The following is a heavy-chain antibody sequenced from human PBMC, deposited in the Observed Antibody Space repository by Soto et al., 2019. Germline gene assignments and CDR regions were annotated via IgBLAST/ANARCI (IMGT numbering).Heavy chain of an antibody. CDR3: ARQRSEYYDFWSGYYSRYWFDP. D-gene: IGHD3-3*01. CDR1: GGSISSSSYY. CDR2: IYYSGST. V-gene: IGHV4-39*01. J-gene: IGHJ5*02. Sequence: SETLSLTCTASGGSISSSSYYWGWIRQPPGKGLEWIGSIYYSGSTYYNPSLKSRVTISVDTSKNQFSLKLSSVTAADTAVYYCARQRSEYYDFWSGYYSRYWFDPWGQGTLVTVS.